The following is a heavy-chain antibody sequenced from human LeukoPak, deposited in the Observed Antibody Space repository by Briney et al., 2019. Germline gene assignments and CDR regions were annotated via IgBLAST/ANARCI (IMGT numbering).Heavy chain of an antibody. J-gene: IGHJ5*02. CDR2: IYYGGST. V-gene: IGHV4-59*08. Sequence: SETLSLTCTVSGASISSDYWNWIRQPPGKGLEWLGYIYYGGSTNYNPSLKSRVTISVDTSKNQFSLKLSSVTAADTAVYYCAVMYSSSWYWFGPWGQGTLVTVSS. CDR1: GASISSDY. CDR3: AVMYSSSWYWFGP. D-gene: IGHD6-13*01.